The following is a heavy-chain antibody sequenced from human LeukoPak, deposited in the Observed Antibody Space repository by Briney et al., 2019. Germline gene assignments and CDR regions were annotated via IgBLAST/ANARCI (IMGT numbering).Heavy chain of an antibody. J-gene: IGHJ4*02. CDR1: GLTFSDYY. V-gene: IGHV3-11*03. CDR3: ARSGSYDY. Sequence: GALSLSCAASGLTFSDYYMSWIRQAPGTGLEWVSYINSSSSYKNYPDPVKGQFTISTDNAKNARCLQRNSLRADDTAVYYCARSGSYDYWGQDTLVTVSS. D-gene: IGHD1-26*01. CDR2: INSSSSYK.